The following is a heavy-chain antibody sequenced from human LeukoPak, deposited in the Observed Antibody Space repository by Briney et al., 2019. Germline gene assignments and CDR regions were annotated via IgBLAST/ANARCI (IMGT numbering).Heavy chain of an antibody. V-gene: IGHV1-69*05. Sequence: SVKVSCKASGGTFSSYAISWVRQAPGQGLEWMGRIIPIFGTANYAQKFQGRVTITTDESTSTAYIELSSLRSEDTAVYYCARSPPPRGYSYGRLDGYYFDYWGQGTLVTLSS. CDR1: GGTFSSYA. CDR3: ARSPPPRGYSYGRLDGYYFDY. D-gene: IGHD5-18*01. J-gene: IGHJ4*02. CDR2: IIPIFGTA.